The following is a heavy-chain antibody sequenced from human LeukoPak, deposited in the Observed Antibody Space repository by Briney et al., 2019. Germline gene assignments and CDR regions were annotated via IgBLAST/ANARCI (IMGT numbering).Heavy chain of an antibody. D-gene: IGHD6-19*01. Sequence: GGSLRLSCAASGFSVSTSFMSWVRQAPGKGLEWVSVIYNDGTTYYADSVKGRFTIYRDNPENTLYLQMNTLRAEDTAVYYCVRRLAVAGTLDHWGQGTLVTVSS. CDR1: GFSVSTSF. J-gene: IGHJ4*02. CDR3: VRRLAVAGTLDH. V-gene: IGHV3-66*01. CDR2: IYNDGTT.